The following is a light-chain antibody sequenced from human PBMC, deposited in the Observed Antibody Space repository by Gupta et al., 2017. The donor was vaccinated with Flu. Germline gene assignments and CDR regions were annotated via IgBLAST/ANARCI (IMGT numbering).Light chain of an antibody. J-gene: IGKJ2*01. Sequence: EIVLTPSPATLSLSPGERVTLYCSASQSVSSYLAWDQQKPGQAPRLLIDDASNRATGIPARFSGSGSGTDFTLTISSLEPEDVAVDDCQQRSNWRPYTFGQGTKLEIK. CDR3: QQRSNWRPYT. CDR1: QSVSSY. CDR2: DAS. V-gene: IGKV3-11*01.